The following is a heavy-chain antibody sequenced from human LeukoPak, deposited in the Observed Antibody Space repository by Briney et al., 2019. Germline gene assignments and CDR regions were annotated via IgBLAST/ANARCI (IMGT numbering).Heavy chain of an antibody. Sequence: ASVNVSCKASGYTFTGYYMHWVRQAPGQGLEWMGWINPNSGGTNYAQKFLGRVTMTRDTSISTAYMELSSLRSEDTAVYYCARVGGHSGFDYWGQGTLVTVSS. V-gene: IGHV1-2*02. CDR1: GYTFTGYY. CDR3: ARVGGHSGFDY. J-gene: IGHJ4*02. D-gene: IGHD3-16*01. CDR2: INPNSGGT.